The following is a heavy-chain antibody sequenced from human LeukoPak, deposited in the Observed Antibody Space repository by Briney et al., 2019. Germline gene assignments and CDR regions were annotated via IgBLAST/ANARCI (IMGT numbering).Heavy chain of an antibody. CDR3: ARHARVAAHTNHLDY. D-gene: IGHD6-6*01. CDR2: IFHSGTT. J-gene: IGHJ4*02. V-gene: IGHV4-34*12. Sequence: SETLSLTCAVYGASFSGYYWSWIRQSPGKGLEWIGEIFHSGTTNYNPSLKSQVTMSVDTSKNHFSLKLRSVTAADTAVYYCARHARVAAHTNHLDYWGQGTLVTVSS. CDR1: GASFSGYY.